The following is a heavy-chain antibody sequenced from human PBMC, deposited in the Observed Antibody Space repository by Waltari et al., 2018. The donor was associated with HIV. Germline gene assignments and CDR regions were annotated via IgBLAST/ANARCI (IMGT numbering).Heavy chain of an antibody. CDR1: GGSIRSSSYY. J-gene: IGHJ4*02. CDR2: IYYGGGTYYST. V-gene: IGHV4-39*01. Sequence: QLQLQESGPGLVKPSETLSLTCSVSGGSIRSSSYYWGWIRQSPEKGLEWIGNIYYGGGTYYSTYYSPSHKSRVTISGDTSKSQFSLKLSSVTVADTAVYYCARRLFGDSGNYFDYWGQGIVVTVSS. D-gene: IGHD6-25*01. CDR3: ARRLFGDSGNYFDY.